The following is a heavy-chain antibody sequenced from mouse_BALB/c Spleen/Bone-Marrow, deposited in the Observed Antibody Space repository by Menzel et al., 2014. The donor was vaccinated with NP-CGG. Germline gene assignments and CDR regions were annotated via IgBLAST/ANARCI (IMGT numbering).Heavy chain of an antibody. CDR1: GSNIKDTY. Sequence: EVQLQESGAELVKPGASVKLSCTASGSNIKDTYMHWVKQRPGQGLEWIGRIDPANGNTKYDPKFQGKATITADTSSNTAYLQLSSLTSEDTAVYYCARPIFLWGQGTSVTVSS. CDR3: ARPIFL. V-gene: IGHV14-3*02. CDR2: IDPANGNT. J-gene: IGHJ4*01.